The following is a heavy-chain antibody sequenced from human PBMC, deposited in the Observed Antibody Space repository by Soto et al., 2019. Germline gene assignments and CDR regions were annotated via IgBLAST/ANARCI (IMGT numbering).Heavy chain of an antibody. Sequence: QVQLVESGGGVVQPGRSLRLSCAASGFTFSSYGMHWVRQAPGKGLEWVAVISYDGSNKYYADSVKGRFTISRDNSKNTLYLQMNSLRAEETAVYYCAKDSYGESANFDYWGQGTLVTVSP. CDR2: ISYDGSNK. D-gene: IGHD3-10*01. J-gene: IGHJ4*02. V-gene: IGHV3-30*18. CDR3: AKDSYGESANFDY. CDR1: GFTFSSYG.